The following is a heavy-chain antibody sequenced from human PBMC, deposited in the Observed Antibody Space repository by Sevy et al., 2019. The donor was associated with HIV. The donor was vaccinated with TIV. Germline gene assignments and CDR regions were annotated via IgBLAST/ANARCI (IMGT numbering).Heavy chain of an antibody. J-gene: IGHJ4*02. Sequence: GGSLRLSCAASGFTVSSSYMSWVRQAPGKGLECVSVIYSGGSTYYADSVKGRFTISRDHSKNTLFLQMNSLRAEDTAVYYCARTDSSGYYSAYWGQGTLVTVSS. D-gene: IGHD3-22*01. CDR2: IYSGGST. CDR3: ARTDSSGYYSAY. CDR1: GFTVSSSY. V-gene: IGHV3-53*01.